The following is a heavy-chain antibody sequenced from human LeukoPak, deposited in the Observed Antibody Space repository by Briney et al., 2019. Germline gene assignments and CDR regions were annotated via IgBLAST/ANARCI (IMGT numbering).Heavy chain of an antibody. CDR2: ISAYNGNT. V-gene: IGHV1-18*01. Sequence: GASVEVSCKASGYTFTSYGISWVRQAPGQGLEWMGWISAYNGNTNYAQKLQGRVTMTTDTSTSTAYMELRSLRSDDTAVYYCARDALRYSGSYYGSYWGQGTLVTVSS. D-gene: IGHD1-26*01. CDR1: GYTFTSYG. CDR3: ARDALRYSGSYYGSY. J-gene: IGHJ4*02.